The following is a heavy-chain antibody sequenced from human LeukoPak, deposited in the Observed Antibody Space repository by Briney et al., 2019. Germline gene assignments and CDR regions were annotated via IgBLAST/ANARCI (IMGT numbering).Heavy chain of an antibody. J-gene: IGHJ4*02. D-gene: IGHD6-6*01. CDR1: GGTFSSYA. CDR2: IIPIFGTA. Sequence: GASVKVSCKGSGGTFSSYAISWVRQAPGQGVEWMGGIIPIFGTANYAQKFQGRVTITTDESTSTAYMELSSLRSEDTAVYYCARGSKQLVLSLRLDYWGQGTLVTVSS. V-gene: IGHV1-69*05. CDR3: ARGSKQLVLSLRLDY.